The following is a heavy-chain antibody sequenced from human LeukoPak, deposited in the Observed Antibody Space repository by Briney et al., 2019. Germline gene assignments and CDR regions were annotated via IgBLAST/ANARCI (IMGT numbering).Heavy chain of an antibody. J-gene: IGHJ5*02. D-gene: IGHD6-13*01. CDR3: ARVGQQLWFDP. CDR1: GGSISSYY. V-gene: IGHV4-4*07. CDR2: IYTSGST. Sequence: SETLSLTCTVSGGSISSYYWSWIRQPAGKGLEWIGRIYTSGSTNYNPSLKSRVTMSVDTSKNQFSLKLSPVTAADTAVYHCARVGQQLWFDPWGQGTLVTVSS.